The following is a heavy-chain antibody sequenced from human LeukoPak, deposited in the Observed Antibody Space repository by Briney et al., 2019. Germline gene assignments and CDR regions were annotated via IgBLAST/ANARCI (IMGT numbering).Heavy chain of an antibody. CDR2: ISGSGGST. J-gene: IGHJ5*02. Sequence: GGSLRLSCAASGFTFSSYAMSWVRQAPGKGLEWVSAISGSGGSTYYADSVKGRFTISRDNSKNTLYLQMNSLRAEDTAVYYCARDWGRDCSSTSCYAPVDPWGQGTLVTVSS. D-gene: IGHD2-2*01. CDR1: GFTFSSYA. V-gene: IGHV3-23*01. CDR3: ARDWGRDCSSTSCYAPVDP.